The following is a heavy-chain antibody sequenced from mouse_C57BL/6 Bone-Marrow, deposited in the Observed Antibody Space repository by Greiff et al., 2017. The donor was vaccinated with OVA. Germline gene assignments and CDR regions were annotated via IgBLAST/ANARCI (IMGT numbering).Heavy chain of an antibody. Sequence: EVQLQQSGPELVKPGASVKISCKASGYTFTDYYMNWVKQSHGKSLEWIGDINPNNGGTSYNQKFKGKATLTVDKSSSTAYMELRSLTSEDSAVYYCARRAWGNYKKDYFDYWGQGTTLTVSS. V-gene: IGHV1-26*01. CDR1: GYTFTDYY. D-gene: IGHD2-1*01. J-gene: IGHJ2*01. CDR3: ARRAWGNYKKDYFDY. CDR2: INPNNGGT.